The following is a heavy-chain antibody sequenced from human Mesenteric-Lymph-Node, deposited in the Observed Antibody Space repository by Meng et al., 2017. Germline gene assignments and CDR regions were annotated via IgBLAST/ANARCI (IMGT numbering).Heavy chain of an antibody. CDR2: IYSAGST. CDR3: ARGGAVPGFDY. V-gene: IGHV3-23*03. Sequence: LVESGGGLKQPGGSLRLSCAASGFSFSNYAKSWVRQAPGKGLEWVSVIYSAGSTQYADSVMGRFTISRDNSKNTLFLQMNSLRAEDTAVYYCARGGAVPGFDYWGQGILVTVSS. D-gene: IGHD6-19*01. J-gene: IGHJ4*02. CDR1: GFSFSNYA.